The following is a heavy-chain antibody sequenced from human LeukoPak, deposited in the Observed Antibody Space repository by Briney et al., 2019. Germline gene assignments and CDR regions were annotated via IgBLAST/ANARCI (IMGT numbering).Heavy chain of an antibody. Sequence: GGSLRLSCAASGFTFSSYAMSWVRQAPGKGLEWVSAISCSGGSTYYADSVKGRFTISRDNSKNTLYLQMNSLRAEDTAVYYCAKALEGPNWFDPWGQGTLVTGSS. CDR2: ISCSGGST. V-gene: IGHV3-23*01. CDR1: GFTFSSYA. J-gene: IGHJ5*02. CDR3: AKALEGPNWFDP.